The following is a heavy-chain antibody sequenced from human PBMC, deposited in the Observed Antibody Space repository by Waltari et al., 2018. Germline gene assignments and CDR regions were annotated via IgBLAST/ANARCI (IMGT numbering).Heavy chain of an antibody. CDR1: GGSISSYY. CDR3: ARDNYRSYYYYMDV. D-gene: IGHD4-4*01. CDR2: IYYSGST. V-gene: IGHV4-59*01. J-gene: IGHJ6*03. Sequence: QVQLQESGPGLVKPSETLSLTCTVSGGSISSYYWSWIRQPPGKGLEWIGYIYYSGSTNYNPSLKSRVTISVDTSKNQFSLKLSSVTAADTAVYYCARDNYRSYYYYMDVWGKGTTVTVSS.